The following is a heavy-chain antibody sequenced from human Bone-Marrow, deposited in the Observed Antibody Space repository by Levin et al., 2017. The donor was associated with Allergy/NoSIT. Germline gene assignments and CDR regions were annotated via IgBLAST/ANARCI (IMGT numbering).Heavy chain of an antibody. J-gene: IGHJ5*02. Sequence: WASVKVSCKASGYTFTAYYMHWVRQAPGQGLEWMGRINPNSGGTNYAQKFQGRVTMTRDTSISTAYMELSRLRSDDTAVYYCARIPLTGNWFDPWGQGTLVTVSS. CDR1: GYTFTAYY. CDR3: ARIPLTGNWFDP. D-gene: IGHD3-10*01. V-gene: IGHV1-2*06. CDR2: INPNSGGT.